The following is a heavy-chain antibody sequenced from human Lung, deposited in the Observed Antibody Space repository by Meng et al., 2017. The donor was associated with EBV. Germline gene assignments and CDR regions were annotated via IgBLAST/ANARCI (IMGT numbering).Heavy chain of an antibody. D-gene: IGHD5/OR15-5a*01. V-gene: IGHV1-18*01. CDR1: CYTVASYG. Sequence: QVLLLQSGAEVKKPGASVRVSCEASCYTVASYGVRWRRQAPGEGHEWMGWFVNNVDTDSAQEVQGRVTMTTDTSTSTAYMELASLTSADTAMYYCAVLLSTPLAFDHWGQGTLVTVSS. CDR2: FVNNVDT. J-gene: IGHJ4*02. CDR3: AVLLSTPLAFDH.